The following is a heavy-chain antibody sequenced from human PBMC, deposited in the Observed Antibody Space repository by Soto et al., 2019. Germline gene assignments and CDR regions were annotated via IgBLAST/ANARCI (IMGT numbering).Heavy chain of an antibody. Sequence: QVQLVQSGAEVKKPGASVTVSCKASGYTFSDYYLHWVRQAPGQGPEWMGRINPNSGDAKFAQKFEGRVTMTRDTSVRTACMELNWLKSDDTAVYYCARESGGATATLDYYYFYMDVWGKGTTVTGSS. J-gene: IGHJ6*03. CDR2: INPNSGDA. CDR3: ARESGGATATLDYYYFYMDV. D-gene: IGHD1-26*01. V-gene: IGHV1-2*06. CDR1: GYTFSDYY.